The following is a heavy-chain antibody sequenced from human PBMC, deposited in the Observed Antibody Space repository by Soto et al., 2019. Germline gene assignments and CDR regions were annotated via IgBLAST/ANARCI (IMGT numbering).Heavy chain of an antibody. V-gene: IGHV4-34*01. Sequence: SETLSLTCAVYGGSFSGYYWSWIRQPPGKGLEWIGEINHSGSTNYNPSLKSRVTISVDTSKNQFSLKLSSVTAADTAVYYCARGHYSGHYYYGMDLWGQGTTVTVSS. CDR2: INHSGST. CDR1: GGSFSGYY. J-gene: IGHJ6*02. D-gene: IGHD1-26*01. CDR3: ARGHYSGHYYYGMDL.